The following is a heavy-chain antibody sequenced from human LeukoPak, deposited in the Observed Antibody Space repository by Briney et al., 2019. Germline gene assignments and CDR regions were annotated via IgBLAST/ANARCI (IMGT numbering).Heavy chain of an antibody. CDR3: AKVATWTYFDS. CDR1: QFTFTSYA. Sequence: GGSLRLSCAASQFTFTSYAMSWVRQAPGRGLEWVSSIGDSDVPTYYADSVKGRFTISRDNSQNTLYLQMNSLRADDTAVYYCAKVATWTYFDSWGQGTLVTVSS. V-gene: IGHV3-23*01. D-gene: IGHD3/OR15-3a*01. CDR2: IGDSDVPT. J-gene: IGHJ4*02.